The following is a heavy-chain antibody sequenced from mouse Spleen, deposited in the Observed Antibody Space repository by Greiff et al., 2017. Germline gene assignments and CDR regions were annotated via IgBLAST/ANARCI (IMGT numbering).Heavy chain of an antibody. Sequence: QVQLQQSGPELVKPGASVKISCKASGYSFTSYYIHWVKQRPGQGLEWIGWIYPGSGNTKYNEKFKGKATLTADTSSSTAYMQLSSLTSEDSAVYYCARWGGNYGFAYWGQGTLVTVSA. CDR3: ARWGGNYGFAY. V-gene: IGHV1-66*01. D-gene: IGHD2-1*01. CDR2: IYPGSGNT. CDR1: GYSFTSYY. J-gene: IGHJ3*01.